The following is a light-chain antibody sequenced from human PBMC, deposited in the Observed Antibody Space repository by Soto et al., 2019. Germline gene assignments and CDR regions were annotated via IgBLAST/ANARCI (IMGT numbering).Light chain of an antibody. Sequence: IQMTQSPSSLSASVGDRVTITFRASQSISSYLKWYQQKPGKAPKLLIYAASSLQSGVPSRFSGSRSVTDFTLSISSLQTEDFANYYCEQSYSTPYTFVQGTKLEIK. J-gene: IGKJ2*01. V-gene: IGKV1-39*01. CDR2: AAS. CDR1: QSISSY. CDR3: EQSYSTPYT.